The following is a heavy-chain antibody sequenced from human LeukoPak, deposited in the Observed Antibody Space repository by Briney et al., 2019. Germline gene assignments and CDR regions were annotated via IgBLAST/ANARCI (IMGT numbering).Heavy chain of an antibody. CDR3: ARVSSGSYFGYYYYYMDV. CDR1: GFTFSNYW. J-gene: IGHJ6*03. V-gene: IGHV3-74*01. D-gene: IGHD1-26*01. CDR2: INSDGSST. Sequence: GGSLRLSCAASGFTFSNYWMRWVRQAPGKGLVWVSRINSDGSSTSYADSVKGRFTISRDNAKNTLYLQMNSLRAEDTAVYYCARVSSGSYFGYYYYYMDVWGKGTTVTVSS.